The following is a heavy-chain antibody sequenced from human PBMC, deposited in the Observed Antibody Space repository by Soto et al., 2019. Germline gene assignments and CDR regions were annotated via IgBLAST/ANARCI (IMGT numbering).Heavy chain of an antibody. CDR2: IIPIFGTT. V-gene: IGHV1-69*12. CDR1: RGTFSSHG. Sequence: QVQLVQSGAEVKKPGSSVRISCKASRGTFSSHGINWVRQAPGQGLEYMGGIIPIFGTTNYAQKFQGRVTITADESTSTVYMELSSLRSDDTAVFYCARADSTGYYNDYWGPGTLVTVSS. J-gene: IGHJ4*02. D-gene: IGHD3-22*01. CDR3: ARADSTGYYNDY.